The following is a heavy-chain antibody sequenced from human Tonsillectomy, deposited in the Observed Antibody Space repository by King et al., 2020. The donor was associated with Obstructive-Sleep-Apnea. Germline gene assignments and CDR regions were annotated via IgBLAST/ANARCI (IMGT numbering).Heavy chain of an antibody. CDR1: GGSISSYY. J-gene: IGHJ4*02. CDR3: AREYNSYYFDY. D-gene: IGHD5-24*01. V-gene: IGHV4-59*01. Sequence: QLQESGPGLVKPSETLSLTCTVSGGSISSYYWSWIRQPPGKGLEWIGYIYYSGSTNYNPSLKSRVTISVDTSKNQFSLKLSSVTAADTAVYYCAREYNSYYFDYWGQGTLVTVSS. CDR2: IYYSGST.